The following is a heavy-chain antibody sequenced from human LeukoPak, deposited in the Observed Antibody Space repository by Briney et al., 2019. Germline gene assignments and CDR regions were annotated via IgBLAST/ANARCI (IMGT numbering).Heavy chain of an antibody. J-gene: IGHJ4*02. CDR2: ISDDGGQK. V-gene: IGHV3-30-3*01. D-gene: IGHD1-26*01. CDR1: GFSFRSYT. CDR3: ATMGGSYSDY. Sequence: GGPLRLSCAASGFSFRSYTMHWLRQAPGKGLEWVAYISDDGGQKRFADFVKGRFSISRDNPKNTLYLQMNSLRAEDTAVYYCATMGGSYSDYWGQGTLVTVSS.